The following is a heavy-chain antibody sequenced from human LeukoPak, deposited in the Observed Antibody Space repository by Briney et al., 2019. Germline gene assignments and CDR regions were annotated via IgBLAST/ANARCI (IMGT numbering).Heavy chain of an antibody. Sequence: GGSLRLSCAASGFTFSSYSMNWVRQAPGKGLEWVSSISSSSSYIYYADSVKGRFTISRDNAKNSLYLQMNSLRAEDTAVYYCARDIYRGYSSGWYPYFDSWGQGTLVTVSS. CDR3: ARDIYRGYSSGWYPYFDS. CDR1: GFTFSSYS. CDR2: ISSSSSYI. V-gene: IGHV3-21*01. D-gene: IGHD6-19*01. J-gene: IGHJ4*02.